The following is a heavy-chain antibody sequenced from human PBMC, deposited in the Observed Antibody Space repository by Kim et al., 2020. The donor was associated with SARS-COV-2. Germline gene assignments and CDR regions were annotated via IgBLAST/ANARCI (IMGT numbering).Heavy chain of an antibody. CDR2: T. CDR3: VRGPTRYYFDY. V-gene: IGHV4-59*09. Sequence: TNYNASLESRVTISLDTSNNQFSLKLTSVTPADTAVYCCVRGPTRYYFDYWGQGTLVTVSS. J-gene: IGHJ4*02.